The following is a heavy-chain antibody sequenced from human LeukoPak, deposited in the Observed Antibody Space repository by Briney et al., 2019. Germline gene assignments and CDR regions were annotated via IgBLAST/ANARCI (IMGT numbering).Heavy chain of an antibody. V-gene: IGHV3-21*01. CDR2: ISSSSSYI. Sequence: GGSLRLSCAASGFTFSSYSMNWVRQAPGKGLEWVSSISSSSSYIYYADSVKGRFTISRDNAKNSLYLQMNSLRAEDTAVYYCARGDYYDSSGYYYLYYYYGMDVWGQGTTVTVSS. D-gene: IGHD3-22*01. J-gene: IGHJ6*02. CDR3: ARGDYYDSSGYYYLYYYYGMDV. CDR1: GFTFSSYS.